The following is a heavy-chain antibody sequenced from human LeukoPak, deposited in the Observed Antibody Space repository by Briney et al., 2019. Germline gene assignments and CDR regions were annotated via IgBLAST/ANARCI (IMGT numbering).Heavy chain of an antibody. V-gene: IGHV1-69*04. CDR3: ARARFSGSYSFDH. CDR1: GGTFSSYA. Sequence: ASVKVSCKASGGTFSSYAISWVRQAPGQGLEWMGRIIPIFGIANYAQKFQGRVTITADKSTSTAYMELSSLRSEDTAVYYCARARFSGSYSFDHWGQGTLVTVSS. CDR2: IIPIFGIA. D-gene: IGHD1-26*01. J-gene: IGHJ4*02.